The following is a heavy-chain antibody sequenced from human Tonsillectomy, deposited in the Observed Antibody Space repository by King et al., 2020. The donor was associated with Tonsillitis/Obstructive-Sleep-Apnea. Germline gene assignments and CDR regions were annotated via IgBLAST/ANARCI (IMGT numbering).Heavy chain of an antibody. J-gene: IGHJ3*02. CDR1: GFTFSNYC. Sequence: QLVQSGGGLVQPGGSLRLSCAAAGFTFSNYCMTWVRQAPGKVLEWVANIKQDGSVKHYVDSAEGRFTISSDNAKSSLHLQMNSLRAEETAVYYCARDDGYCNTTRCYDAFDIWGQGTKVTVST. CDR2: IKQDGSVK. V-gene: IGHV3-7*04. CDR3: ARDDGYCNTTRCYDAFDI. D-gene: IGHD2-2*01.